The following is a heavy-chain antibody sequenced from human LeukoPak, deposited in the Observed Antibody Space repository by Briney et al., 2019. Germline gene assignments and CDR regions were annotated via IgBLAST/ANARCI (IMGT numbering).Heavy chain of an antibody. CDR2: ISSSSSYI. D-gene: IGHD2-15*01. Sequence: GGSLRLSCAASGFTFSTYTMNWVRQAPGKGLEWVSSISSSSSYIYYADSVKGRFTISRDNAKNSLYLQMNSLRAEDTAVYYCARAGRYCSGDSCYPAVFVYWGQGTLVTVSS. CDR3: ARAGRYCSGDSCYPAVFVY. J-gene: IGHJ4*02. CDR1: GFTFSTYT. V-gene: IGHV3-21*01.